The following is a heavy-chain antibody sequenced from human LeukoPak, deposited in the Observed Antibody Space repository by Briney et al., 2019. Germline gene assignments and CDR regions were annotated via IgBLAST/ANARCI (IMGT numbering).Heavy chain of an antibody. Sequence: GGSLRLSCAASGFTFNNYGMTWVRQAPGKGLEWVANIRYDGSEKYYVDSVKGRFTISRDNAKNSLYLQMNSLTAEDTAVYYCARDNILTGLTGGQGTLVTVSS. D-gene: IGHD3-9*01. CDR3: ARDNILTGLT. CDR2: IRYDGSEK. J-gene: IGHJ4*02. CDR1: GFTFNNYG. V-gene: IGHV3-7*01.